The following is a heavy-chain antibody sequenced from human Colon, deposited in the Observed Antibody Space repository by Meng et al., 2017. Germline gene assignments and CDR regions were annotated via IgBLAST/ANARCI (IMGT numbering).Heavy chain of an antibody. V-gene: IGHV4-39*01. J-gene: IGHJ4*02. Sequence: QVQLQESGPGRVRPPETLPPPARVSGGSITIIYYYWGWVRQSPGKGREWIGSIYHTGSTYYNPSLKSRVTISVDTSKTQFFLRLNSVTAADTAVYFCARHRGRNGGYSFDSWGQGTLVTVSS. CDR3: ARHRGRNGGYSFDS. CDR2: IYHTGST. D-gene: IGHD3-22*01. CDR1: GGSITIIYYY.